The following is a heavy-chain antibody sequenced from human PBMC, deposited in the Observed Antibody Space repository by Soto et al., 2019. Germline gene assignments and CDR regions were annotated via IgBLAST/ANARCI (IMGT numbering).Heavy chain of an antibody. J-gene: IGHJ5*02. V-gene: IGHV4-59*01. D-gene: IGHD2-21*02. CDR2: IYYSGST. Sequence: SETLSLTCTVSGGSISSYYWSWIRQPPGKGLDWIGYIYYSGSTNYNPSLKSRVTISVDTSKNQFSLKLSSVTAADTAVYYCARDNPTSYCGGDCYSRWFDPWGQGTLVTASS. CDR1: GGSISSYY. CDR3: ARDNPTSYCGGDCYSRWFDP.